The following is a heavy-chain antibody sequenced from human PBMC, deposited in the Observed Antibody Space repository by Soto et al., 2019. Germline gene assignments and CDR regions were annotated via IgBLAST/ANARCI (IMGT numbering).Heavy chain of an antibody. J-gene: IGHJ3*02. V-gene: IGHV3-23*01. D-gene: IGHD3-3*01. Sequence: GGSLRLSCAASGFICSSYDMSWVRQAPGKGLERVSTILVDGRTFYVDSVKGRFTISRDSSQNTVYLQMNSLTAGDTALYYCAKETAIGGGAFDICGQGTMVTVSS. CDR1: GFICSSYD. CDR2: ILVDGRT. CDR3: AKETAIGGGAFDI.